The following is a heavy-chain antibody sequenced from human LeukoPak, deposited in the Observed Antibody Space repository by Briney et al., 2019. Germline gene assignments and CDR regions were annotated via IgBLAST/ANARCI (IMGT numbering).Heavy chain of an antibody. CDR2: INTSGST. J-gene: IGHJ5*02. V-gene: IGHV4-4*07. CDR3: AREGGDPRWLDP. CDR1: GGSISSYY. Sequence: PSETLSLTCTVSGGSISSYYWTWIRQSAGKGLEWIGRINTSGSTNHNPSLRSRITMSVNTSKNQCSLNLTYVTAADPAVYSCAREGGDPRWLDPWGQGTLVTVSS. D-gene: IGHD6-25*01.